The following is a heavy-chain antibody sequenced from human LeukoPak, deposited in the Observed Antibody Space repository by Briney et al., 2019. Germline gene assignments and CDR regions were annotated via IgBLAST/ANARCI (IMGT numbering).Heavy chain of an antibody. CDR1: GGSISSYY. Sequence: PSETLSLTCTVSGGSISSYYWSWIRQPPGKGLEWIGYIYYSGSTNYNPSLKSRVTISVDTSKNQFSLKLSSVTAADTAVYYCARHLERWFGELLWWFDPWGQGTLVTVSS. CDR2: IYYSGST. D-gene: IGHD3-10*01. V-gene: IGHV4-59*08. CDR3: ARHLERWFGELLWWFDP. J-gene: IGHJ5*02.